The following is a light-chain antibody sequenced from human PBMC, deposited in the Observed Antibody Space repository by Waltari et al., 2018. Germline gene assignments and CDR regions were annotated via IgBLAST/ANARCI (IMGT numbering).Light chain of an antibody. CDR1: QRVSSS. J-gene: IGKJ4*01. CDR2: VAS. V-gene: IGKV3-15*01. CDR3: QQYSNWPLT. Sequence: EIVLTQSPATLSLSPGERATLSCRASQRVSSSLAWYQQKSGQAPRLLIYVASSRATGIPDRFSGSGSGTDFTLTISSLEPEDFAVYYCQQYSNWPLTFGGGTEVEIK.